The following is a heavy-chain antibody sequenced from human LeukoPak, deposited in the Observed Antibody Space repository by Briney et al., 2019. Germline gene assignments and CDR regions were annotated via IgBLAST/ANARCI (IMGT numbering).Heavy chain of an antibody. V-gene: IGHV1-2*02. CDR2: INPNSGGT. Sequence: GASVKVSCKASGYTFTGYYMHWVRQAPGQGLEWMGWINPNSGGTNYAQKFQGRVTMTRDTSIGTAYMELSRLRSDDTAVYYCARGGANYGSGSYPLGHYYYYGMDVWGQGTTVTVSS. CDR1: GYTFTGYY. J-gene: IGHJ6*02. D-gene: IGHD3-10*01. CDR3: ARGGANYGSGSYPLGHYYYYGMDV.